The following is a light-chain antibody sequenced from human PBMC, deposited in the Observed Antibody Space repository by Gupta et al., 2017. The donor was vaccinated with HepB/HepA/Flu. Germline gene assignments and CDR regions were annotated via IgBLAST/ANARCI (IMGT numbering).Light chain of an antibody. V-gene: IGLV2-14*03. CDR1: SSDVGSHNS. Sequence: QSALTQPASVSGSPGQSITISCTGTSSDVGSHNSVSWYQQHPGKAPKFLIYDVSNRPSGVSYRFSGSKSGNTASLTVSGLQAEDEADYYCCSYADSYTYVFGTGTQVTVL. J-gene: IGLJ1*01. CDR2: DVS. CDR3: CSYADSYTYV.